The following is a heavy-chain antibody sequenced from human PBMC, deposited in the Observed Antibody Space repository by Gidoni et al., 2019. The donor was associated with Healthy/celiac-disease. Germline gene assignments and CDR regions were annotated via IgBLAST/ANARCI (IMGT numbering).Heavy chain of an antibody. Sequence: QVQLVQSGAEVKKPGSSVKVSCKASGGTFSSYAISWVRQAPGQGLEWMGRIIPILGIANYAQKFQGRVTITADKSTSTAYMELSSLRSEDTAVYYCARTDTHSGYDFLAFGGYYYYYGMDVWGQGTTVTVSS. CDR1: GGTFSSYA. D-gene: IGHD5-12*01. CDR2: IIPILGIA. CDR3: ARTDTHSGYDFLAFGGYYYYYGMDV. V-gene: IGHV1-69*04. J-gene: IGHJ6*02.